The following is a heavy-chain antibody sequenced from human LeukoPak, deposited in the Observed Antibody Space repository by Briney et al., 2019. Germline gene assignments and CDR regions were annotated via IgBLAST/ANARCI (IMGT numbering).Heavy chain of an antibody. D-gene: IGHD2-8*02. CDR3: ARGYWFYFDY. CDR1: GGSISSYY. CDR2: VYTRGTT. V-gene: IGHV4-4*07. Sequence: SETLSLTCTVSGGSISSYYWSWIRQPAGKGLEWIGRVYTRGTTSYNPSLKSRVTISVDTSKNQFSLRLSSVTAADTAVYYCARGYWFYFDYWGQGTLVTVSS. J-gene: IGHJ4*02.